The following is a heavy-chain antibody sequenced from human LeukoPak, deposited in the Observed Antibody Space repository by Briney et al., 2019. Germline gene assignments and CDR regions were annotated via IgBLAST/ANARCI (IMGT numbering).Heavy chain of an antibody. CDR3: ARFFAGTGFDI. CDR1: GYTFGDYY. CDR2: VSPKSGGT. Sequence: ASVKVSCKASGYTFGDYYMHWVRLAPGQGLEWMGWVSPKSGGTNYAQKFLRRVTITRDASIPTAYMELSRLASDDTAVYYCARFFAGTGFDIWGQGTMVTVSS. D-gene: IGHD1-26*01. V-gene: IGHV1-2*02. J-gene: IGHJ3*02.